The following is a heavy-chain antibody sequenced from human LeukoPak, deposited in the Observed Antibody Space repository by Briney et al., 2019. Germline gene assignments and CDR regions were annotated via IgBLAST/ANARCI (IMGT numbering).Heavy chain of an antibody. Sequence: PGGSLRLSCAASGFTFDDYVMHWVRQAPGKGLEWVSGINWNSGSIDYADSVKGRFTISRDNAKNFLYVQMNNLRAEDTALYYCAKGTQRGNSGWGYFIDYWGQGTLVTVSS. D-gene: IGHD3-10*01. V-gene: IGHV3-9*01. J-gene: IGHJ4*02. CDR2: INWNSGSI. CDR3: AKGTQRGNSGWGYFIDY. CDR1: GFTFDDYV.